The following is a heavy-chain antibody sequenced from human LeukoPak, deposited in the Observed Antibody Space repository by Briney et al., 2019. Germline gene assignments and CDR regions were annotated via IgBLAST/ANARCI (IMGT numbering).Heavy chain of an antibody. CDR2: IYYSGST. D-gene: IGHD6-13*01. CDR3: ARAAAGTHSDYYYYGMDV. J-gene: IGHJ6*02. Sequence: SETLSLTCTVSGYSISSSYYWSWIRQPPGKGLEWIGYIYYSGSTNYNPSLKSRVTISVDTSKNQFSLKLSSVTAADTAVYYCARAAAGTHSDYYYYGMDVWGQGTTVTVSS. V-gene: IGHV4-59*08. CDR1: GYSISSSYY.